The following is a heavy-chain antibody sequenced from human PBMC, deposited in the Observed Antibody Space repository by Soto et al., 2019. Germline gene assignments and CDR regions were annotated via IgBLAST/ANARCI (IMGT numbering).Heavy chain of an antibody. CDR2: INAYNGNT. J-gene: IGHJ5*02. CDR1: GYTFTSYG. CDR3: AREPAAGDWFDP. Sequence: QVQLVQSGAEVKKPGASVKVSCKASGYTFTSYGISWVRQAPGQGLEWMGWINAYNGNTNYVQKLQGRVTMTTDTXXXXXXXXXXXXXXXDTAVYYCAREPAAGDWFDPWGQGTLVTVSS. V-gene: IGHV1-18*01. D-gene: IGHD6-13*01.